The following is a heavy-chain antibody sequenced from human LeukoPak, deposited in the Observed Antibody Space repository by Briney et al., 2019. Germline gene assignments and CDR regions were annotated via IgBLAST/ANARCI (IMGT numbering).Heavy chain of an antibody. CDR2: FNPKTGDT. V-gene: IGHV1-2*02. CDR3: AREGLYSCRSDFDY. D-gene: IGHD6-13*01. Sequence: GASVKVSCKASGYTFTGYYVHWVRQAPGQGLQWMGYFNPKTGDTKYAQKLQGRVTMTRDTSISTAYMELSGLRSDDTAVYYCAREGLYSCRSDFDYWGQGTLVTVSS. J-gene: IGHJ4*02. CDR1: GYTFTGYY.